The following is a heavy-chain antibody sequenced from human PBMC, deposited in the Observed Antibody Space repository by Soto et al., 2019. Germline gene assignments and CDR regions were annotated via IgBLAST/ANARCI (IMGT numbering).Heavy chain of an antibody. CDR1: GSTFGGYA. Sequence: EVQLLESGGAWFQLGGSLELSWQASGSTFGGYARGWFPLAPGKGLVWVSAFIGSGGSTYSPDSVKGRFTISRDNSKNTLYLQMNSLRAEDTAVYYCAKEDMWPGIAAAGRGYWGQGTLVTVSS. D-gene: IGHD6-13*01. CDR3: AKEDMWPGIAAAGRGY. J-gene: IGHJ4*02. CDR2: FIGSGGST. V-gene: IGHV3-23*01.